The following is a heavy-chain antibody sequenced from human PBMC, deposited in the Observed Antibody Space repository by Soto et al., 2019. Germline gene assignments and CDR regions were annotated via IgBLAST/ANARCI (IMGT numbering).Heavy chain of an antibody. J-gene: IGHJ4*02. CDR3: ARDRGYSYGYPFDY. CDR1: GGTFSSYA. CDR2: IIPIFGTA. Sequence: SVKVSWKASGGTFSSYAISWVRQAVGQGLEWMGGIIPIFGTANYAQKFQGRVTITADESTSTAYMELSSLRSEDTAVYYCARDRGYSYGYPFDYWGQGTLVTVSS. V-gene: IGHV1-69*13. D-gene: IGHD5-18*01.